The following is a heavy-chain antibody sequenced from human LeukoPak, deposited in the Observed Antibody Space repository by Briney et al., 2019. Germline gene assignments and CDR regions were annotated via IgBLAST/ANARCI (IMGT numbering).Heavy chain of an antibody. Sequence: PGGSLRLSCAASGFTFSSYSMNWVRQAPGKGLEWVSSISSSSSYIYYADSVKGRFTISRDNAKNSLYLQMNSLRAEATAVYYCARDPPVLRYFDWYYWGQGTLVTVSS. CDR2: ISSSSSYI. J-gene: IGHJ4*02. D-gene: IGHD3-9*01. CDR1: GFTFSSYS. CDR3: ARDPPVLRYFDWYY. V-gene: IGHV3-21*01.